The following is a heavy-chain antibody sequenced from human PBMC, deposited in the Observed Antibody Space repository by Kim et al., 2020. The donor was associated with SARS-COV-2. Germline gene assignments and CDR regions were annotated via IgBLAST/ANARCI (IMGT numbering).Heavy chain of an antibody. V-gene: IGHV1-46*01. CDR3: ASTSGSYGWFDP. J-gene: IGHJ5*02. D-gene: IGHD3-10*01. Sequence: YAQEFTGRVTMTRDTSTSTVYMELSSLRSEDTAVYYCASTSGSYGWFDPWGQGTLVTVSS.